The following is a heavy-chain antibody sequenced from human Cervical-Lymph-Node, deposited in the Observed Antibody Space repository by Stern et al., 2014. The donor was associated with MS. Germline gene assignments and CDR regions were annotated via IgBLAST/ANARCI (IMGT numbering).Heavy chain of an antibody. CDR2: FHFSGNS. Sequence: QVQLQESGPGLVKPSETLSLTCTVSGGFIKSYYWSWVRQSAGKGLEWIGRFHFSGNSNYNPSLKSRVTMSVDPSKSQFSLKLTSVTAADSAVYYCARDGGFCTNRVCPKYYHSGMDVWGQGTTVTVSS. CDR1: GGFIKSYY. CDR3: ARDGGFCTNRVCPKYYHSGMDV. V-gene: IGHV4-4*07. J-gene: IGHJ6*02. D-gene: IGHD2-8*01.